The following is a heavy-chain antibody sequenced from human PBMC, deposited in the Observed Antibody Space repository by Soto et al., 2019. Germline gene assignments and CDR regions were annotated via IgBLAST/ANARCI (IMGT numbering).Heavy chain of an antibody. CDR3: ARSGYFDY. CDR2: ISSTGNTI. J-gene: IGHJ4*02. V-gene: IGHV3-48*01. CDR1: GFTFSTYS. Sequence: EVQLVESGGGLVQPGGSLRLSCAASGFTFSTYSMNWVRQAPGKGLEWVSYISSTGNTIYYPDSVKGRFTISRDTAKKSLYLQMNSLRAEDTAVYYCARSGYFDYWGQETLVTVSS. D-gene: IGHD2-8*02.